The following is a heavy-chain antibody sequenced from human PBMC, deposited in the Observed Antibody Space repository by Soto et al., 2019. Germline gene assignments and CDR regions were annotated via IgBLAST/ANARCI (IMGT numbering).Heavy chain of an antibody. Sequence: QVQLVESGGGVVQPGRSLRLSCAASGFTFSSYGMHWVRQAPGKGLEWVAVISYDGSNKYYADSVKGRFTISRDNSKNTLYLQMNSLRAEDKAVYYCAKGYSIAWGQGTLVTVSS. V-gene: IGHV3-30*18. CDR3: AKGYSIA. D-gene: IGHD6-6*01. J-gene: IGHJ5*02. CDR2: ISYDGSNK. CDR1: GFTFSSYG.